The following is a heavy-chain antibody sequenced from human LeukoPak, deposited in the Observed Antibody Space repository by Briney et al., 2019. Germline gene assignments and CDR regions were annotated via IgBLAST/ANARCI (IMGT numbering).Heavy chain of an antibody. CDR3: ARVVAVAANYFDS. Sequence: ASVKVSCKASGYTFTSYGISWVRQAPGQGLEWMGWISAYNGNTNYAQKLQGRVTITADESTSTAYMELSSLRSEDTAVYYCARVVAVAANYFDSWGQGTLVTVSS. CDR1: GYTFTSYG. V-gene: IGHV1-18*01. J-gene: IGHJ4*02. D-gene: IGHD6-19*01. CDR2: ISAYNGNT.